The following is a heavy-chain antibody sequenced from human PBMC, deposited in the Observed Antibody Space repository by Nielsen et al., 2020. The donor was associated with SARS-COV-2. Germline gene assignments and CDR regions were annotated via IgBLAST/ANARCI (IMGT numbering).Heavy chain of an antibody. J-gene: IGHJ1*01. D-gene: IGHD3-22*01. CDR3: ARVERVTMIVVVMQGYFQH. Sequence: VRQMPGKGLEWIGSIYYSGSTYYNPSLKSRVTISVDTSKNQFSLKLSSVTAADTAVYYCARVERVTMIVVVMQGYFQHWGQGTLVTVSS. CDR2: IYYSGST. V-gene: IGHV4-39*07.